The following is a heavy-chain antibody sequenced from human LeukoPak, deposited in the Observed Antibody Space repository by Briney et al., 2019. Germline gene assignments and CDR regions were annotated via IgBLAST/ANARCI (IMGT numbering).Heavy chain of an antibody. Sequence: GGSLTLSCAACGFTFYDYGMQWVRHAPGKGLEGGSGIRWSRGSIVYGDSVKGGFTIYRDNDKNSVDVKMKSVRGEHTALYYCAKITRRGWLLYGDAFDIWGQGTMVTVSS. V-gene: IGHV3-9*01. J-gene: IGHJ3*02. CDR1: GFTFYDYG. D-gene: IGHD4-23*01. CDR3: AKITRRGWLLYGDAFDI. CDR2: IRWSRGSI.